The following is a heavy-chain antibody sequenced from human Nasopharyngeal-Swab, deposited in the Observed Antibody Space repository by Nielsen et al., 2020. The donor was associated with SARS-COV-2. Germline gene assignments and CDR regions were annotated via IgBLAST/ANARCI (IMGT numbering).Heavy chain of an antibody. Sequence: GESLKISCAASGFTFNSYWMSWVRQAPGKGLEWVANIKQDGSEKYYVDSVKGRFTISRDNAKNSLYLQMNSLRAEGTAAYYCARLPTTPLSFDYWGQGTLVTVSS. D-gene: IGHD4-17*01. J-gene: IGHJ4*02. CDR3: ARLPTTPLSFDY. CDR1: GFTFNSYW. CDR2: IKQDGSEK. V-gene: IGHV3-7*01.